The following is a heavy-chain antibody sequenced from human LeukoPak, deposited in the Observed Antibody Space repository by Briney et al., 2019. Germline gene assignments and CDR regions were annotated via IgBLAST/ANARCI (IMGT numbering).Heavy chain of an antibody. J-gene: IGHJ3*01. Sequence: PGGSLTLSCAASGFTFRNYGMTWVRQAPGKGLEWVAFISYDGSNKYYADSVKGRFTISRDSSKNTLYLQMNSLRAEEMAVYYCARAAGGGSYLSYAFDVWAKGTMVTVSS. CDR1: GFTFRNYG. CDR3: ARAAGGGSYLSYAFDV. D-gene: IGHD1-26*01. CDR2: ISYDGSNK. V-gene: IGHV3-30*03.